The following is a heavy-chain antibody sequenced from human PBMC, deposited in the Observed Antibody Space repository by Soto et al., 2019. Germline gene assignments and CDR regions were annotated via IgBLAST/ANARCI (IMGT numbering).Heavy chain of an antibody. D-gene: IGHD2-15*01. CDR2: ISAYNGNT. CDR3: ARDHCSGGSCYRPFDY. CDR1: GYTFTSYG. J-gene: IGHJ4*02. V-gene: IGHV1-18*01. Sequence: GASVKVSCKASGYTFTSYGISWVRQAPGQGLEWMGWISAYNGNTNYAQKLQGRVTMTTDTSTSTAYMELRSLRSDDTAVYYCARDHCSGGSCYRPFDYWGQGTLVTVSS.